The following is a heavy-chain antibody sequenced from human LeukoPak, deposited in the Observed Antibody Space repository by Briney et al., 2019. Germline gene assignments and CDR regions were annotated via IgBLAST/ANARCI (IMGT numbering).Heavy chain of an antibody. J-gene: IGHJ4*02. V-gene: IGHV3-30*02. D-gene: IGHD2-15*01. CDR1: GFTFTRYW. Sequence: LXLSXAASGFTFTRYWMHWVRQAPGKGLEWVTFIRSDGSDKYYADSVKGRFTISRDNSRNTLYLQMNSLRPEDTAVYYCGGLAVFDYWGQGTLVTVSS. CDR3: GGLAVFDY. CDR2: IRSDGSDK.